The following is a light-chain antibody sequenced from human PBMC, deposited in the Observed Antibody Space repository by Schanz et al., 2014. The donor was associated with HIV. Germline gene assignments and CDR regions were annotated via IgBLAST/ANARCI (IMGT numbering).Light chain of an antibody. Sequence: EIVMTQSPATLSVSPGERATLSCRASQSVSSNVAWYQQKPGQAPSLLIYGASTRATGIPVRFSGSGSGTEFTLTISSLQSEDFAVYYCQQRSNWPVTFGQGTRLEIK. CDR1: QSVSSN. CDR3: QQRSNWPVT. V-gene: IGKV3-15*01. CDR2: GAS. J-gene: IGKJ5*01.